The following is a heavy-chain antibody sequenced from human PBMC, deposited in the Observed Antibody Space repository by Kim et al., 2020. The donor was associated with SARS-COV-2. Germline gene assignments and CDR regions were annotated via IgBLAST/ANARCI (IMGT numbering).Heavy chain of an antibody. CDR3: ARYGYDILTGYYSFDY. CDR2: INAGNGNT. D-gene: IGHD3-9*01. CDR1: GYTFTSYA. Sequence: ASVKVSCKASGYTFTSYAMHWVRQAPGQRLEWMGWINAGNGNTKYSQKFQGRVTITRDTSASTAYMELSSLRSEDTAVYYCARYGYDILTGYYSFDYWGQGTLVTVSS. J-gene: IGHJ4*02. V-gene: IGHV1-3*01.